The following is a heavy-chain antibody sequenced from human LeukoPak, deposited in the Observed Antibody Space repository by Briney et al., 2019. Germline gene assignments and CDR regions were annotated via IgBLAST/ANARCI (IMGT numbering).Heavy chain of an antibody. CDR1: GFTFSNYN. J-gene: IGHJ4*02. V-gene: IGHV3-21*04. D-gene: IGHD3-10*01. CDR2: ISSSSSYI. CDR3: ARDRYYGSGSYYNPPLDY. Sequence: GGSLRLSCAASGFTFSNYNMNWVRQAPGKGLEWVSSISSSSSYIYYADSMRGRFTISRDNAKNSLYLQMNSLRAEDTAVYYCARDRYYGSGSYYNPPLDYWGQGMLVTVSS.